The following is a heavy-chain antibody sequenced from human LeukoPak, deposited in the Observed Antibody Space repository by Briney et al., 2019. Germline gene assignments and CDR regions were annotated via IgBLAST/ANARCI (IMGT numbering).Heavy chain of an antibody. J-gene: IGHJ3*02. Sequence: GGSLRLSCAASAFTFSSYGMHWVRQAPGKGLEWVAFIRYDGSNKYYADSVKGRFTISRDNSRNTLYLQMNSLRAEDTAVYYCARGPTRITIFGVVITGTDAFDIWGQGTMVTVSS. CDR1: AFTFSSYG. D-gene: IGHD3-3*01. CDR3: ARGPTRITIFGVVITGTDAFDI. V-gene: IGHV3-30*02. CDR2: IRYDGSNK.